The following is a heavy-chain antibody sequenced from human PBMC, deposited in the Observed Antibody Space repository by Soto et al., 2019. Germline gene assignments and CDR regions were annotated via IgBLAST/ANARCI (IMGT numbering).Heavy chain of an antibody. CDR1: GFIFSGSA. J-gene: IGHJ4*02. Sequence: EVQLVESGGGLVQPGGSLKLSCAACGFIFSGSAVHWVRQASGKGLEWVGRILSKAGNYATAYPASMKGRFTISRDDSENTAFLQMNSLKTEDTAVYYCIRGGSPYYYDYWGQGTLVAVSS. CDR3: IRGGSPYYYDY. CDR2: ILSKAGNYAT. V-gene: IGHV3-73*01.